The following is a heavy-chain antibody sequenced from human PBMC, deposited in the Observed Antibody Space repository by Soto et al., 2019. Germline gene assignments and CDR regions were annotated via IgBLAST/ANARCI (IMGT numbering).Heavy chain of an antibody. J-gene: IGHJ4*02. CDR2: VFHTGNT. CDR1: GDSISSSVW. D-gene: IGHD7-27*01. V-gene: IGHV4-4*02. Sequence: PSETLFLTCAVSGDSISSSVWWTWVRQPPGKGLEWIGEVFHTGNTNYNPSLKSRVTMSVDKSTNEFSLKVTSVTAADTAIYYCARKAWVRFDYWGQGALVTAPQ. CDR3: ARKAWVRFDY.